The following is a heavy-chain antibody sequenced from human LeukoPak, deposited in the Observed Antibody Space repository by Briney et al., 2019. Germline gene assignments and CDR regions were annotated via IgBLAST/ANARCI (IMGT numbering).Heavy chain of an antibody. CDR1: GFTFSSYW. CDR2: IKQDGSEK. CDR3: ARGAGDIVVVVAANYYFDY. V-gene: IGHV3-7*01. D-gene: IGHD2-15*01. J-gene: IGHJ4*02. Sequence: GGSLRLSCAASGFTFSSYWMSWVRQAPGKGLEWVANIKQDGSEKYYVDSVKGRFTISRDNAKNSLYLQMSSLRAEDTAVYYCARGAGDIVVVVAANYYFDYWGQGTLVTVSS.